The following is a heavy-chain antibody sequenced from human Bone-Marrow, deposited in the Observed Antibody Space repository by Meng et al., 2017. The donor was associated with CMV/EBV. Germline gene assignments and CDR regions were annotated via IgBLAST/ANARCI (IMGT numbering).Heavy chain of an antibody. CDR2: IYHSGST. D-gene: IGHD5-12*01. V-gene: IGHV4-4*02. Sequence: CAGCGGSISSSNWWRWIRQPPGKGLEWIGEIYHSGSTKYNQSLKSRVTISVDKSKNQFSLKLSSVTAADTAVYYCARDRKGARNWFDPWGQGTLVTVSS. J-gene: IGHJ5*02. CDR3: ARDRKGARNWFDP. CDR1: GGSISSSNW.